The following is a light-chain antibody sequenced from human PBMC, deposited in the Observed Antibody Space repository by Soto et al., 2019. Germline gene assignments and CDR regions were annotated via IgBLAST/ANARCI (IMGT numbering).Light chain of an antibody. V-gene: IGKV1-5*01. Sequence: DIQMTQSPYTLSASVGDRVTITCRASQSISSWLAWYQQKPGKAPKLLIYDASSLESGVPSRFSGSGSGTEVTLTISSLQPDDFANYYCQPYNSYLLSFGGGPKVEIK. CDR1: QSISSW. J-gene: IGKJ4*01. CDR2: DAS. CDR3: QPYNSYLLS.